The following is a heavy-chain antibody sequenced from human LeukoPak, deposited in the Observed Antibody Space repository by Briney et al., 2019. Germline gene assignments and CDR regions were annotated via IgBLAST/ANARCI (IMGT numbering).Heavy chain of an antibody. V-gene: IGHV3-48*04. CDR2: ISSSGSPV. CDR3: ARGGWEFDY. CDR1: GFPFNSYR. Sequence: GGSLRLSCAASGFPFNSYRINWVRQAPGKGLECVSSISSSGSPVYDADSVKGRFTISRDNAKSSGYLQMNSLRAEDTAVYYCARGGWEFDYWGQGTLVTISS. D-gene: IGHD1-26*01. J-gene: IGHJ4*02.